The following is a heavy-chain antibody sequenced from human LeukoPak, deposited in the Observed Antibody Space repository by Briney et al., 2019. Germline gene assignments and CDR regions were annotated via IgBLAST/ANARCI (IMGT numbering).Heavy chain of an antibody. V-gene: IGHV3-30-3*01. CDR1: GFTFGTSS. CDR3: ATEGHSSGWAGTFDI. Sequence: GGSLRLSCAASGFTFGTSSMHWVRQAPGKGLEWVAVTSYDESIKVYAESVKGRFTISRDNSENTLYLQMNSLKFEDTAVYYCATEGHSSGWAGTFDIWGQGTMVTISS. CDR2: TSYDESIK. J-gene: IGHJ3*02. D-gene: IGHD6-25*01.